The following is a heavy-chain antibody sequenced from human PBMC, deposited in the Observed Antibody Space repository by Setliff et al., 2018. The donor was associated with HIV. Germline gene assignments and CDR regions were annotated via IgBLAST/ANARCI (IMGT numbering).Heavy chain of an antibody. CDR3: AREVAGTEDH. CDR2: IYSTGST. Sequence: SETLSLTCIVSGGSISDYYWSWIRQPAGKGLEWIGRIYSTGSTTYNPSLKSRLTMSVDTSKNQVSLKLKSVTAADTAVYYCAREVAGTEDHWGQGTLVTVSS. CDR1: GGSISDYY. J-gene: IGHJ4*02. V-gene: IGHV4-4*07. D-gene: IGHD6-19*01.